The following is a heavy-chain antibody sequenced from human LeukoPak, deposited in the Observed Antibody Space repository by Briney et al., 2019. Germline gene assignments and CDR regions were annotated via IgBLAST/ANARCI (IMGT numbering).Heavy chain of an antibody. D-gene: IGHD3-10*01. CDR2: IYWDDDK. CDR3: AQDGSGSYYPTYFDY. V-gene: IGHV2-5*02. Sequence: SGPTLVKPTQTLTLTCTFSGFSLSTSGVGVGWIRQPPGKALEWLALIYWDDDKRYSPSLKSRITITKDTSKNQVVLTMTNMDPVDTATYYGAQDGSGSYYPTYFDYWGQGTLVTVSS. CDR1: GFSLSTSGVG. J-gene: IGHJ4*02.